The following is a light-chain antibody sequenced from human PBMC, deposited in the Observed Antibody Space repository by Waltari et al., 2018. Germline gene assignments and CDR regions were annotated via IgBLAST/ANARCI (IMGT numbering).Light chain of an antibody. V-gene: IGLV2-8*01. CDR3: SSYAGSNNLV. CDR2: EVS. J-gene: IGLJ2*01. Sequence: QSALTQLPSASCSPGQLVTMSCTGSTRDVRCLIYVYWYQQHPGKAPKLMIYEVSKRPSGVPDRFSGSKSGNTASLTVSGLQAEDEADYYCSSYAGSNNLVFGGGTKLTVL. CDR1: TRDVRCLIY.